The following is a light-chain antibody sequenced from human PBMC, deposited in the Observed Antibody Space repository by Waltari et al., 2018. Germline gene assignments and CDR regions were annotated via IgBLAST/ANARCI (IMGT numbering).Light chain of an antibody. CDR3: STWDYSLSAQV. V-gene: IGLV1-44*01. Sequence: QSALTQEASVSGTVGQKVTLSCTVNTNSVGTSAVGWYQQISPGAPKSVMFGNSLPSGIPDRFSGSKSVTTASLTISGLQPEDEADYYCSTWDYSLSAQVFGGGTKLTVL. CDR1: TNSVGTSA. J-gene: IGLJ3*02. CDR2: GNS.